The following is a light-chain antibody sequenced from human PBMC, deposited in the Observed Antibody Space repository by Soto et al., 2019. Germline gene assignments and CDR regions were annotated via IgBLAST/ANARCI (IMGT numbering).Light chain of an antibody. CDR1: QSVSSN. CDR3: QQYNNWPPGT. Sequence: EIVMTQSPATLSVSPGERATLSCRASQSVSSNLAWYQQKPGQAPRLLIYGASTRATGIPARFSGSGSGTDFTLNISSLQSEDFAVYYCQQYNNWPPGTFGQGTKVEIK. CDR2: GAS. V-gene: IGKV3-15*01. J-gene: IGKJ1*01.